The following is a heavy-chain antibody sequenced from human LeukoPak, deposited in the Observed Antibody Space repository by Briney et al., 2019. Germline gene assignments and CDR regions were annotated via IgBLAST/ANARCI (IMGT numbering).Heavy chain of an antibody. Sequence: ASVKGSCKASCYTLTRYGISWVRQAPGQRLEWMGWISAYNGNTNYAQKLQGRVTMTTDTSTSTAYMELRSLRSDDTAVYYCAREVTIFGGQDVWGQGTTVTVSS. CDR1: CYTLTRYG. J-gene: IGHJ6*02. CDR3: AREVTIFGGQDV. D-gene: IGHD3-3*01. V-gene: IGHV1-18*01. CDR2: ISAYNGNT.